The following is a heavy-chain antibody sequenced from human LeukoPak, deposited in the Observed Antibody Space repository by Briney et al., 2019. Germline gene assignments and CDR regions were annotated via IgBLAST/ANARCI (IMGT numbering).Heavy chain of an antibody. CDR1: GFTFSSYS. CDR3: ARDSLTMIVGRQKRGLDY. D-gene: IGHD3-22*01. J-gene: IGHJ4*02. CDR2: ISSSSSYI. V-gene: IGHV3-21*01. Sequence: MAGGSLRLSCAASGFTFSSYSMNWVRQAPGKGLEWVSSISSSSSYIYYADSVKGRFTISRDNAKNSLYLQMNSLRAEDTAVYYCARDSLTMIVGRQKRGLDYWGQGTLVTVSS.